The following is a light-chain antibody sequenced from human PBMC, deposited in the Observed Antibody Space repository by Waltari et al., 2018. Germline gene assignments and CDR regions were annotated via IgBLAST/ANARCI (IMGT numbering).Light chain of an antibody. CDR1: SSDVGAYTF. V-gene: IGLV2-8*01. CDR2: EVS. J-gene: IGLJ1*01. CDR3: SSYAGSDNLRV. Sequence: QSALTQPPSASGSPGQSVTISCTGTSSDVGAYTFVSWYQQHPGKAPKLLIYEVSKRPSGVPDRFSGAKSGMTASLTVSGLQAEDEADYYCSSYAGSDNLRVFGTGTMATVL.